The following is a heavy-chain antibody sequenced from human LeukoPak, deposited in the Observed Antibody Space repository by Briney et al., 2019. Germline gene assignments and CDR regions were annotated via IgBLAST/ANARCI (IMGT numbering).Heavy chain of an antibody. CDR1: GFTFDDYT. Sequence: PGGSLRLSCAASGFTFDDYTMHWVRQAPGKGLEWVSLISWDGGSTYYADSVKGRFTISRDNSKNSLYLQMNSLRAEDTAVYYCARDYSGYSFDYWGQGTLVTVSS. J-gene: IGHJ4*02. CDR3: ARDYSGYSFDY. V-gene: IGHV3-43*01. D-gene: IGHD5-12*01. CDR2: ISWDGGST.